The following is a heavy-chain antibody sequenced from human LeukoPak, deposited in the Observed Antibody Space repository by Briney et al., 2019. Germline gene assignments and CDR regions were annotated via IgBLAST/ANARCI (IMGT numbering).Heavy chain of an antibody. V-gene: IGHV4-39*07. J-gene: IGHJ4*02. Sequence: SETLSLTCTVSDGSISSSSYYWGWIRQPPGKGREWIGSIYYSGSTYYNPSLKSRVTISVDTSKNQFSLKLSSVTAADTAVYYCARARITIFGVVITFDYWGQGTLVTVSS. CDR2: IYYSGST. CDR3: ARARITIFGVVITFDY. CDR1: DGSISSSSYY. D-gene: IGHD3-3*01.